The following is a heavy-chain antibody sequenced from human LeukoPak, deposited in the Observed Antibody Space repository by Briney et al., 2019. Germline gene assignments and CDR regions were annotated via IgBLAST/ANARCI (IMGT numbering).Heavy chain of an antibody. V-gene: IGHV3-30*02. D-gene: IGHD2-2*02. CDR2: IRYDGSNK. CDR3: AKDPPCSSTSCYTGYLDY. Sequence: GGSLRLSCAASGFTFSSYGMHWVRQAPGKGLEWVAFIRYDGSNKYYADSVKGRFTISRDNSKNTLYLQMNSLRAEDTAVYYCAKDPPCSSTSCYTGYLDYWGQGTLVTVSS. J-gene: IGHJ4*02. CDR1: GFTFSSYG.